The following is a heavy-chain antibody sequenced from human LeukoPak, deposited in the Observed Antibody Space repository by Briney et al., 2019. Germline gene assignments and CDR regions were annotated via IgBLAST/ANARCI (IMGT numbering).Heavy chain of an antibody. CDR3: AGSPIGYGMDV. V-gene: IGHV4-4*02. J-gene: IGHJ6*02. Sequence: PSETLSLTCAVSGGSISNENWWGWVRQPPGKGLEWIGEIYHSGSTNYIPSLKSRVTISVDKSKNQFSLKLTSVTAADTAVYYCAGSPIGYGMDVWGRGTTVTVSS. CDR1: GGSISNENW. CDR2: IYHSGST.